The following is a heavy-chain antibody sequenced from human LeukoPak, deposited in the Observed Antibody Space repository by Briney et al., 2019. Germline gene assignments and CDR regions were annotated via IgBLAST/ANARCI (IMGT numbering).Heavy chain of an antibody. J-gene: IGHJ4*02. Sequence: SETLSLTCAVYGGSFSGYYWSWIRQPPGKGLEWIGEINHSGSTNYNPSLKSRVTISVDTSKNQFSLKVSSVTAADTAVYYCARGGGRDFDYWGEGTLVTVSS. D-gene: IGHD2-15*01. CDR1: GGSFSGYY. CDR3: ARGGGRDFDY. V-gene: IGHV4-34*01. CDR2: INHSGST.